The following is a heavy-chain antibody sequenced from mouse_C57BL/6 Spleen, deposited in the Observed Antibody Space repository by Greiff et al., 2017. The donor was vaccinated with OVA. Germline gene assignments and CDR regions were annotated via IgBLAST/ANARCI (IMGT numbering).Heavy chain of an antibody. V-gene: IGHV1-82*01. J-gene: IGHJ4*01. CDR1: GYAFSSSW. Sequence: QVQLKESGPELVKPGASVKISCKASGYAFSSSWMNWVKQRPGKGLEWIGRLYPGDGDTNYNGKFKGKATLTADKSSSTAYMQHSSLTSEDSAVYFCARHGSSRYAMDYWGQGTSVTVAS. CDR3: ARHGSSRYAMDY. D-gene: IGHD1-1*01. CDR2: LYPGDGDT.